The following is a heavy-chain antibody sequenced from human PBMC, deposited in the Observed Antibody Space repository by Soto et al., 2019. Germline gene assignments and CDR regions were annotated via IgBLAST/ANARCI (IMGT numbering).Heavy chain of an antibody. CDR3: AKSETYRFDY. CDR1: GFTFSTYS. J-gene: IGHJ4*02. V-gene: IGHV3-48*01. Sequence: EVQLVESGGGLVQPGGSLRLSCAAFGFTFSTYSMNWVRQAPGKGLEWLSYISGSSSSIYYADSVKGRFTISRDNAKNSLYLQMNSLRAEDTAVYYCAKSETYRFDYWGQGTLVTVSS. CDR2: ISGSSSSI.